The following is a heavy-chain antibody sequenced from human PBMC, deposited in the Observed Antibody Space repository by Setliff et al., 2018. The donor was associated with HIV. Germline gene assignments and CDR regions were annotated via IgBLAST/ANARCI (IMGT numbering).Heavy chain of an antibody. J-gene: IGHJ6*03. D-gene: IGHD1-1*01. CDR3: ASSAGAVPTTAPYGDHYHYFYMDV. CDR2: IIPIFGTP. V-gene: IGHV1-69*05. Sequence: SVKVSCKASGGIFSRFAFSWVRQAPGQGLEWMGGIIPIFGTPNYAQKFQGRVTITTDESTNTVYMELYSLTSEDTAIYYCASSAGAVPTTAPYGDHYHYFYMDVWGKGTTVTVSS. CDR1: GGIFSRFA.